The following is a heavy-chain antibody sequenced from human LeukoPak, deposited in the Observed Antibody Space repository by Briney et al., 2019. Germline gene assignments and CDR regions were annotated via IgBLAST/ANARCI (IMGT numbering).Heavy chain of an antibody. V-gene: IGHV3-23*01. CDR1: GFTFSSYA. CDR2: ISGSGGST. D-gene: IGHD6-6*01. J-gene: IGHJ4*02. CDR3: ARVIAARQYAFDY. Sequence: PGGSLRLSCAASGFTFSSYAMSWVRQAPGKGLEWVSAISGSGGSTYYADSVKGRFTISRDNSKNTLYLQMNSLRAEDTAVYYCARVIAARQYAFDYWGQGTLVTVSS.